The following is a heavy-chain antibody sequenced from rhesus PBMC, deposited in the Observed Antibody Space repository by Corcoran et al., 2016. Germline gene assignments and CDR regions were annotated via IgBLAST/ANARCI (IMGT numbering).Heavy chain of an antibody. J-gene: IGHJ4*01. Sequence: QVQLQESGPGLVKPSETLSLTCAVSGGSFSGYWWGGFRQPPGKGLEGSGSIYGSSGSTEYNPSRKSRATISRDTSKNQFSLKLSSVTAADTAVYYCARAHPWFPTYYFDYWGQGVLVTVSS. D-gene: IGHD2-21*01. CDR2: IYGSSGST. CDR1: GGSFSGYW. V-gene: IGHV4-160*01. CDR3: ARAHPWFPTYYFDY.